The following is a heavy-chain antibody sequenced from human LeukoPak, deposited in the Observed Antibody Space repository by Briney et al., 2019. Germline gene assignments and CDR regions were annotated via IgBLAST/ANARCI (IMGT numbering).Heavy chain of an antibody. J-gene: IGHJ3*02. CDR3: ARAPIGRAYAFDI. D-gene: IGHD1-26*01. Sequence: SGGSLRLSCAASGFTFSSFWMHWVRQGPGKGLEWVSRINRDGSSANYADSVKGRFTISRDNAKNTVYLQMNSLRAEDTAVYYCARAPIGRAYAFDIWGQGTMVTVSS. V-gene: IGHV3-74*01. CDR2: INRDGSSA. CDR1: GFTFSSFW.